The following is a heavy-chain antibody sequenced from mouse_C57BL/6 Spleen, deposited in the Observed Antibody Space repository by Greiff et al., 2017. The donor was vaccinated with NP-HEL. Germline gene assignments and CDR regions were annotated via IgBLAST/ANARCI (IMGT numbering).Heavy chain of an antibody. J-gene: IGHJ4*01. D-gene: IGHD1-1*01. Sequence: EVKLMESGGGLVKPGGSLKLSCAASGFTFSDYGMHWVRQAPEKGLEWVAYISSGSSTIYYADTVKGRFTISRDNAKNTLFLQMTSLRSEDTAMYYCARPIYYYGSSEYYYAMDYWGQGTSVTVSS. V-gene: IGHV5-17*01. CDR2: ISSGSSTI. CDR3: ARPIYYYGSSEYYYAMDY. CDR1: GFTFSDYG.